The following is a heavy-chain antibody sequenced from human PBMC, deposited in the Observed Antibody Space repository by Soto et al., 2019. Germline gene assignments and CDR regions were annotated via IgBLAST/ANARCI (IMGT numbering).Heavy chain of an antibody. Sequence: QLQLQESGPGLVKPSETLSLTCTVSGGSISSSSYYWGWIRQPPGKGLEWIGSIYYSGSTYYNPSLNSRVTISVDTSKNQFSLKLRSVTAADTAVYYCARFGLRSYRSSWYPFDYWGQGTLVTVSS. CDR2: IYYSGST. CDR3: ARFGLRSYRSSWYPFDY. CDR1: GGSISSSSYY. V-gene: IGHV4-39*01. D-gene: IGHD6-13*01. J-gene: IGHJ4*02.